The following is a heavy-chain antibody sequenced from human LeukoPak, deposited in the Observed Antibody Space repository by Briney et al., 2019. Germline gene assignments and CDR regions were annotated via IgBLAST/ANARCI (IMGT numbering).Heavy chain of an antibody. CDR2: VSGSGGST. V-gene: IGHV3-23*01. J-gene: IGHJ4*02. CDR1: GFTFSSYA. Sequence: PGGSLRLSCAASGFTFSSYAMSWVRQAPGKGLEWVSAVSGSGGSTYYADSVKGRFTISRDNSKNTLYVQMNSLRAEDTAVYYCAKDQSLTYCGGDCYMPDYWGQGTLVTVSS. CDR3: AKDQSLTYCGGDCYMPDY. D-gene: IGHD2-21*02.